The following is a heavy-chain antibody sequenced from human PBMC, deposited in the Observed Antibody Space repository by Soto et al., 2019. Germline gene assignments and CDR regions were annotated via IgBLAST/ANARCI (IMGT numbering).Heavy chain of an antibody. CDR2: INHSGST. D-gene: IGHD2-15*01. V-gene: IGHV4-34*01. CDR1: GGSFSGYY. CDR3: ARPDIVVVVAASNWYFDL. J-gene: IGHJ2*01. Sequence: QVHLQQWGAGLLKPSETLSLTCAVYGGSFSGYYWSWIRQPPGKGLEWIGEINHSGSTNYNPSLRGRGPISVATSKTQLPLRLRSVTAADTAVYYCARPDIVVVVAASNWYFDLWGRGTLVTVSS.